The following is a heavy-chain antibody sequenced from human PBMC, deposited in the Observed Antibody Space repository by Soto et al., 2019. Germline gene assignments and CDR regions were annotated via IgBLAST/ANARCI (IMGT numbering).Heavy chain of an antibody. CDR1: GGSFSGYY. Sequence: SETLSLTCAVYGGSFSGYYWSWIRQPPGKGLEWMGEINHSGSTNYNPSLKSRVTISVDTSKNQFSLKLSSVTAADTAVYYCARPQRYYYDSSGYDYWGQGTLVTVSS. CDR3: ARPQRYYYDSSGYDY. D-gene: IGHD3-22*01. V-gene: IGHV4-34*01. CDR2: INHSGST. J-gene: IGHJ4*02.